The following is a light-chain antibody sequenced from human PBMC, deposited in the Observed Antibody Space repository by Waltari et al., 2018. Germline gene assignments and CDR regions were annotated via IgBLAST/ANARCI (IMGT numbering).Light chain of an antibody. V-gene: IGKV3-11*01. CDR2: DAS. CDR1: QSVSSL. Sequence: EVVLTQSPATLSLSPGERATLSCRASQSVSSLLAWYQQKPGQAPRLLLYDASNRATGIPARFSGSGSGTDFTLTISSLEPEDFAVYYCQQRSNVLFAFGPGTKVDFK. CDR3: QQRSNVLFA. J-gene: IGKJ3*01.